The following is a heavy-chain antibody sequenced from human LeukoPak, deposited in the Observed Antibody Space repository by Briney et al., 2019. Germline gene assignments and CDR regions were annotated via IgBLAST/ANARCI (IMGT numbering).Heavy chain of an antibody. V-gene: IGHV3-7*01. Sequence: GGSLRLSCAASGFTFSSYWMSWVRQAPGKGLEWVANIKQDGSEKYYVDSVKGRFTISRDNAKNSLYLQMNSLRAEDTAVYYCAMQVVPAAIDYWGQGTLATVSS. D-gene: IGHD2-2*02. CDR1: GFTFSSYW. CDR2: IKQDGSEK. CDR3: AMQVVPAAIDY. J-gene: IGHJ4*02.